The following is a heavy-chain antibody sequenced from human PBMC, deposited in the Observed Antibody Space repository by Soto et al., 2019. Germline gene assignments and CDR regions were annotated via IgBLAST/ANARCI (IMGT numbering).Heavy chain of an antibody. Sequence: PSETLSLTCTVSGGSISSYYWSWIRQPPGKGLEWIGYIYYSGSTNYNPSLKSRVTISVDASKNQFSLKLSSVTAADTAVYYCARASHYYDFWSGYQPRYYYYGMDVWGQGITVTVSS. J-gene: IGHJ6*02. CDR3: ARASHYYDFWSGYQPRYYYYGMDV. CDR2: IYYSGST. V-gene: IGHV4-59*01. D-gene: IGHD3-3*01. CDR1: GGSISSYY.